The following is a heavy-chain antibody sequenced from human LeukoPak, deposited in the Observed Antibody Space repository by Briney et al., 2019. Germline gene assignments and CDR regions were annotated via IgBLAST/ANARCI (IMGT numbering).Heavy chain of an antibody. D-gene: IGHD1-26*01. CDR1: GYSISSGYY. V-gene: IGHV4-38-2*02. CDR3: ARDGVGATTDWFDP. J-gene: IGHJ5*02. CDR2: IYHSGRT. Sequence: SETLSLTCTVSGYSISSGYYWGWIRQPPGKGLEWIGIIYHSGRTDYNPSLKSRVTISVDKSKNQFSLKLSSVTAADTAVYYCARDGVGATTDWFDPWGQGTLVTVSS.